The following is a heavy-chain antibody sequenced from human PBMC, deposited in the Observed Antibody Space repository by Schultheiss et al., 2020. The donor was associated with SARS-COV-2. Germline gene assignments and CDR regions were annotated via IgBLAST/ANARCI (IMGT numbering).Heavy chain of an antibody. Sequence: ASVKVSCKASGYTFTSYGISWVRQAPGQGLEWMGRINPNSGGTNYAQKFQGRVTMTRDTSISTAYMELSRLRSDDTAVYYCATGAYYGSGSYSERGAYYYYGMDVWGQGTTVTVSS. J-gene: IGHJ6*02. V-gene: IGHV1-2*06. CDR3: ATGAYYGSGSYSERGAYYYYGMDV. CDR1: GYTFTSYG. D-gene: IGHD3-10*01. CDR2: INPNSGGT.